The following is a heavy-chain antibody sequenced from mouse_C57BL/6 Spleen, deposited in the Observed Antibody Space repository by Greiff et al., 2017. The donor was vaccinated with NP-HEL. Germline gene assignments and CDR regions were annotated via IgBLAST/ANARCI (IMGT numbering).Heavy chain of an antibody. D-gene: IGHD3-2*02. CDR3: ARDSSGYWYFDV. CDR2: ISSGGSYT. CDR1: GFTFSSYG. J-gene: IGHJ1*01. Sequence: DVMLVESGGDLVKPGGSLKLSCAASGFTFSSYGMSWVRQTPDKRLEWVATISSGGSYTYYPDSVKGRFTISRDNAKNTLYLQMSSLKSEDTAMYYCARDSSGYWYFDVWGPGTTVTVSS. V-gene: IGHV5-6*02.